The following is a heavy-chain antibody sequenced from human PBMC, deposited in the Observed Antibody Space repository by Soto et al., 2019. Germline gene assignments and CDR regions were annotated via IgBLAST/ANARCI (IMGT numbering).Heavy chain of an antibody. CDR3: ASGAGSYDYIWGSYRYSAFDI. J-gene: IGHJ3*02. CDR1: GFTFSSYS. D-gene: IGHD3-16*02. V-gene: IGHV3-21*01. Sequence: GGSLRLSCAASGFTFSSYSMNWVRQAPGKGLEWVSSISSSSSYIYYADSVKGRFTISRDNAKNSLYLQMNSLRAEDTAVYYCASGAGSYDYIWGSYRYSAFDIWGQGTMVTVSS. CDR2: ISSSSSYI.